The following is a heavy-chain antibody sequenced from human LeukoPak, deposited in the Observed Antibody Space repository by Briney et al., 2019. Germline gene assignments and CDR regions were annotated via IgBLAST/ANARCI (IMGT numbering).Heavy chain of an antibody. Sequence: SVKVSCKASGFTFTSSAMQWVRQARGQRLEWIGWIVVGSGNTNYAQKFQERVTITRDMSTSTAYMELSSLRSEDTAVYYCAADSYYYDSSGYRLHDAFDIWGQGTMVTVSS. CDR2: IVVGSGNT. J-gene: IGHJ3*02. CDR3: AADSYYYDSSGYRLHDAFDI. D-gene: IGHD3-22*01. CDR1: GFTFTSSA. V-gene: IGHV1-58*02.